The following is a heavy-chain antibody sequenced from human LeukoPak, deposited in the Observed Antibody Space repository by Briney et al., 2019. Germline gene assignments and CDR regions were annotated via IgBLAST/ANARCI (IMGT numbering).Heavy chain of an antibody. J-gene: IGHJ4*02. V-gene: IGHV4-59*01. D-gene: IGHD1-1*01. CDR3: ARERRQLERWIDY. CDR2: IFHSGNT. Sequence: SSETLSLTCTVSGGSISSYYWSWIRQPPGKGLEWIGYIFHSGNTKYNPSLKSRVTISVDTPKNQFSLRLTSVTAVDTAVYYCARERRQLERWIDYWGQGTLVTVSS. CDR1: GGSISSYY.